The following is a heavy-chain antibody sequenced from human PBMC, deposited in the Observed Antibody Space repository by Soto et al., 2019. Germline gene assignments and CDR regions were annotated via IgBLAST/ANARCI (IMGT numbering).Heavy chain of an antibody. D-gene: IGHD3-3*01. CDR1: GYTFTSYY. V-gene: IGHV1-46*01. CDR3: ARALVYFLEWLSLPDY. J-gene: IGHJ4*02. Sequence: ASVKVSCKASGYTFTSYYMHWVRQAPGQGLEWMGIINPSGGSTSYAQKFQGRVTMTRDTSTSTVYMELSSLRSEDTAVYYCARALVYFLEWLSLPDYWGQGTLVTVSS. CDR2: INPSGGST.